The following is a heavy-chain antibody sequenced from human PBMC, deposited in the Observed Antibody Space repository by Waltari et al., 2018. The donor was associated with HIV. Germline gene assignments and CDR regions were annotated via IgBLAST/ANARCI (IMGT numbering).Heavy chain of an antibody. Sequence: QVQLQQWGAGLLKPSETLSLTCAIYGGSFDEYYWAWIRQTPEKGLEWLVDTKNIGTTTYTPSLKSRVTVSIDTSKNEFSLNLRSVTAADTAVYYCARTYKRITLFEIIRELSWFDPWGQGTLVTVSS. V-gene: IGHV4-34*01. CDR1: GGSFDEYY. CDR3: ARTYKRITLFEIIRELSWFDP. CDR2: TKNIGTT. J-gene: IGHJ5*02. D-gene: IGHD1-7*01.